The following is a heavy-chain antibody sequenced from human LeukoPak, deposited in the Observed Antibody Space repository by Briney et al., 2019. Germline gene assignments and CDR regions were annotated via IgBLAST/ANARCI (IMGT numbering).Heavy chain of an antibody. D-gene: IGHD6-19*01. CDR3: ARGKIAVAGTFSY. J-gene: IGHJ4*02. Sequence: SETLSLTCAVYGGSFSGYYWIWIRQPPGKGLEWIGEINHSGSTNYNPSLKSRVTISVDTSKNQFSLKLSSVTAADTAVYYCARGKIAVAGTFSYWGQGTLVTVSS. CDR1: GGSFSGYY. V-gene: IGHV4-34*01. CDR2: INHSGST.